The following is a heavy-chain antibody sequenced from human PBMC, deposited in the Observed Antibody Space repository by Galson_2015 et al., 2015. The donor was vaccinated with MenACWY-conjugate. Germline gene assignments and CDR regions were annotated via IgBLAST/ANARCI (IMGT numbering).Heavy chain of an antibody. CDR1: GFTFDDYG. V-gene: IGHV3-20*04. Sequence: SLRLSCAASGFTFDDYGMSWVRQVPGKGLEWVSGIKRNGASTGYVDSVKGRFTISRDNAKNSLYLQMNTLRAEDTALYYCARDSSNNYGSGRIFFYPWGQGTLVTVSS. J-gene: IGHJ5*02. D-gene: IGHD3-10*01. CDR3: ARDSSNNYGSGRIFFYP. CDR2: IKRNGAST.